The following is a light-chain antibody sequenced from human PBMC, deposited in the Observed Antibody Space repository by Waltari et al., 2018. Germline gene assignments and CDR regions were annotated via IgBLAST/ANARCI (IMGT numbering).Light chain of an antibody. V-gene: IGLV2-14*03. CDR2: YVP. CDR3: ASYTSSSNYV. CDR1: RSDVGGYDF. J-gene: IGLJ1*01. Sequence: HSALTQPAPVSGSPGQSITIPCTGTRSDVGGYDFVSWYRPHPEKAPNLIIFYVPERPSGIPARFSGSKSGNTASLTISGLQSDDEADYYCASYTSSSNYVFGSGTTVTV.